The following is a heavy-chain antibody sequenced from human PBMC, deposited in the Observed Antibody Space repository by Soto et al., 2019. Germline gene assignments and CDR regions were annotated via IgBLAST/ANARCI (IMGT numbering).Heavy chain of an antibody. CDR2: LSSSSSYI. CDR1: GFTFSSYI. D-gene: IGHD6-13*01. Sequence: GRSLRLSRSASGFTFSSYIINWVRQAPVKALEWVSSLSSSSSYIYYADSLKVQFTISRDNANNSLYLQMKSLRAEDTAVYYCARTDIAAAGLPSAYWGEGTLVTVSS. J-gene: IGHJ4*02. V-gene: IGHV3-21*01. CDR3: ARTDIAAAGLPSAY.